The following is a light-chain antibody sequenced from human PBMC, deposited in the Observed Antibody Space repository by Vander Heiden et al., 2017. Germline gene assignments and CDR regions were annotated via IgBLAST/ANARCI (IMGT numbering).Light chain of an antibody. CDR1: SSDVGGYNY. J-gene: IGLJ1*01. V-gene: IGLV2-14*03. Sequence: QSALTQPASVSGSPGQSITISCTGTSSDVGGYNYVSWYQQHPGKAPKLMIYDVSKRPSGVSNRFSGSKSGKTASLTISGLQAEDEADYYCSSYTSSVPYVFGTGTKVTVL. CDR3: SSYTSSVPYV. CDR2: DVS.